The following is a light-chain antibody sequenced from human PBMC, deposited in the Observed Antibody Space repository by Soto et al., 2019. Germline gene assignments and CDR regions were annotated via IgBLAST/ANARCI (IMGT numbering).Light chain of an antibody. J-gene: IGLJ1*01. V-gene: IGLV2-14*01. CDR1: SSDIGGYNF. CDR2: DVG. Sequence: QSALTQPASVSGSPGQSITIACTGTSSDIGGYNFVSWYQQHPGKAPKLLIYDVGNRPSGVSNRFSGCKSGNTASLTISGLQAEDEAHYYCNSYRTVSTYVFGTGTKLTVL. CDR3: NSYRTVSTYV.